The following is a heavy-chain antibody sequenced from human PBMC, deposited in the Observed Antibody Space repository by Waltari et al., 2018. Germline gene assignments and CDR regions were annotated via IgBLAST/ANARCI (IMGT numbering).Heavy chain of an antibody. J-gene: IGHJ4*02. CDR1: GGSISSSSYY. CDR2: IYYSGST. Sequence: QLQLQESGPGLVKPSETLSLTCTVSGGSISSSSYYWGWIRQPPGKGLEWIGSIYYSGSTYYNPSLKSRVTISVDTSKNQFSLKLSSVTAADTAVYYCARDGASSWYGEPFDYWGQGTLVTVSS. CDR3: ARDGASSWYGEPFDY. D-gene: IGHD6-13*01. V-gene: IGHV4-39*07.